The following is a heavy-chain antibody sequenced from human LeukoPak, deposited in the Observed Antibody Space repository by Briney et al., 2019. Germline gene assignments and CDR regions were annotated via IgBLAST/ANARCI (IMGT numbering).Heavy chain of an antibody. V-gene: IGHV3-23*01. D-gene: IGHD3-10*01. J-gene: IGHJ4*02. CDR2: ISGSGGST. CDR1: GFTFSSYA. CDR3: AREVNYYGSGSSLSDY. Sequence: GGSLRLSCAASGFTFSSYAMSCVRQAPGKGLEWVSAISGSGGSTHYADSVKGRFTISRDNSKNTLYLQMNSLRAEDTAVYYCAREVNYYGSGSSLSDYWGQGTLVTVSS.